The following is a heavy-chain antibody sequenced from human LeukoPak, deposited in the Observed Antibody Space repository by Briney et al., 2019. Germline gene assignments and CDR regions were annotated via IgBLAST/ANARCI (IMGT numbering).Heavy chain of an antibody. CDR2: ISTSSRYI. D-gene: IGHD4-17*01. CDR1: GYTFSSYS. V-gene: IGHV3-21*01. Sequence: GGSLRLSCAASGYTFSSYSMNWVRQAPGKGLEWVSSISTSSRYIYYADSVKGRFTSSRDNAKKSLYLQMNSLRAEDTAVYYCARDSATVTSTSSWFDPWGLGTLVTVSS. J-gene: IGHJ5*02. CDR3: ARDSATVTSTSSWFDP.